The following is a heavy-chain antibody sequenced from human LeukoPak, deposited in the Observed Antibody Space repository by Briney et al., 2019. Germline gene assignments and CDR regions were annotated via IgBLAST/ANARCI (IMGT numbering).Heavy chain of an antibody. CDR3: AKERTPYEYGAEFEY. CDR1: GFTFSKYA. Sequence: GGSLKLSCAASGFTFSKYAIHWVRQAPGKGLEWVALISHRENNQNYADSVKGRFTTSRDTSKSMVYLQLNNLRTEDTAVYYCAKERTPYEYGAEFEYWGQGTLVTVSS. D-gene: IGHD4-17*01. V-gene: IGHV3-30*18. CDR2: ISHRENNQ. J-gene: IGHJ4*02.